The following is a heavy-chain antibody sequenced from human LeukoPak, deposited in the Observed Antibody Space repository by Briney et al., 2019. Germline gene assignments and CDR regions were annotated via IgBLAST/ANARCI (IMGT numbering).Heavy chain of an antibody. CDR2: IYYSGAT. Sequence: NTSETLSLTCTVSGDSINSSSYYWGWIRQPPGKGLEWIGNIYYSGATYYNLSLKSRVTISIDTSKNQFSLRLSSVTAADTALYYCARLDYNFGTNWGQGALVTVSP. D-gene: IGHD1-14*01. V-gene: IGHV4-39*01. CDR3: ARLDYNFGTN. J-gene: IGHJ4*02. CDR1: GDSINSSSYY.